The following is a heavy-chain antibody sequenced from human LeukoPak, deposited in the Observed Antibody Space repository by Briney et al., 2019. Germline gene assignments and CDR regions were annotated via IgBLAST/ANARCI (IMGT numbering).Heavy chain of an antibody. CDR2: IYYSGST. D-gene: IGHD2-2*01. V-gene: IGHV4-59*01. Sequence: SETLSLTCTVPGGSISSYYWSWIRQPPGKGLEWIGYIYYSGSTNYNPSLRSRVTISVDTSKNQFSLKLSSVTAADTAVYYCARVADCSSTSCYPSMDVWGQGTTVTVSS. CDR1: GGSISSYY. CDR3: ARVADCSSTSCYPSMDV. J-gene: IGHJ6*02.